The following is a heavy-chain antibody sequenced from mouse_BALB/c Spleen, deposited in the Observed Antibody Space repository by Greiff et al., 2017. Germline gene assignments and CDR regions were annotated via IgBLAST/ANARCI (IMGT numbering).Heavy chain of an antibody. V-gene: IGHV3-2*02. D-gene: IGHD2-4*01. J-gene: IGHJ3*01. CDR2: ISYSGST. Sequence: EVKLQESGPGLVKPSQSLSLTCTVTGYSITSDYAWNWIRQFPGNKLEWMGYISYSGSTSYNPSLKSRISITRDTSKNQFFLQLNSVTTEDTATYYCARSFYDYLAWFAYWGQGTLVTVSA. CDR1: GYSITSDYA. CDR3: ARSFYDYLAWFAY.